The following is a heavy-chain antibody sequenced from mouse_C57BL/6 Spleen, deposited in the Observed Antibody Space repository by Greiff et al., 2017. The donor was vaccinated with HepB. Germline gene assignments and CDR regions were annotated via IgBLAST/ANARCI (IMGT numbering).Heavy chain of an antibody. CDR3: TTTRGYEAWFAY. V-gene: IGHV14-4*01. Sequence: EVQLQQSGAELVRPGASVKLSCTASGFNIKDDYMHWVKQRPEQGLEWIGWIDPENGDTEYASKFQGKATITADTSSNTAYLQLSSLTSEDTAVYYCTTTRGYEAWFAYWGQGTLVTVSA. CDR1: GFNIKDDY. CDR2: IDPENGDT. J-gene: IGHJ3*01. D-gene: IGHD2-2*01.